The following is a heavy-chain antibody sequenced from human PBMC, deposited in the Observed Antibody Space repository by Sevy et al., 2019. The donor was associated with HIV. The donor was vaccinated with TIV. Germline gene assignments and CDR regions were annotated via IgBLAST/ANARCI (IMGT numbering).Heavy chain of an antibody. D-gene: IGHD1-1*01. CDR1: GFTFRTYG. V-gene: IGHV3-23*01. CDR3: AKDRLQLWSASDF. CDR2: ISGLSDAT. J-gene: IGHJ4*02. Sequence: GGSLRLSCAPSGFTFRTYGMGWVRQAPGKGLEWVSLISGLSDATFYADSVQGRFTISRDNSNTTLYLQMNNLRAEDTAIYYCAKDRLQLWSASDFWGQGTLVTVSS.